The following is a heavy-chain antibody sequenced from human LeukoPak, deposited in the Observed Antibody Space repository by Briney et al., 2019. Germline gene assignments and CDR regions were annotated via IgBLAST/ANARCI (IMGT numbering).Heavy chain of an antibody. CDR1: GYSFTSYW. J-gene: IGHJ5*02. CDR2: IYPGDSDT. Sequence: GESLKTSCKGSGYSFTSYWIGWVRQMPGKGLEWMGIIYPGDSDTRYSPSFQGQVTISADKSISTAYLQWSSLKASDTAMYYCARTRDVCSSTSCYELALYHWGQGTLVTVSS. CDR3: ARTRDVCSSTSCYELALYH. D-gene: IGHD2-2*01. V-gene: IGHV5-51*01.